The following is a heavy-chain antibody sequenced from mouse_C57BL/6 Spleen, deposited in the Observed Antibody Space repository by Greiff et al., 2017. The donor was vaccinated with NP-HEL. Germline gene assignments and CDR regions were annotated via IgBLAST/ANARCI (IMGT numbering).Heavy chain of an antibody. Sequence: QVQLKQSGAELVRPGTSVKVSCKASGYAFTNYLIEWVKQRPGQGLEWIGVINPGSGGTNYNEKFKGKATLTADKSSSTAYMQLSSLTSEDSAVYFCAREGWAGYYFDYWGQGTTLTVSS. CDR3: AREGWAGYYFDY. CDR1: GYAFTNYL. D-gene: IGHD3-3*01. J-gene: IGHJ2*01. CDR2: INPGSGGT. V-gene: IGHV1-54*01.